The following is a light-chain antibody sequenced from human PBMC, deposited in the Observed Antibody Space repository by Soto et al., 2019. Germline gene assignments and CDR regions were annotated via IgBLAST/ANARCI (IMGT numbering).Light chain of an antibody. CDR2: GAS. J-gene: IGKJ1*01. CDR1: QSFSSSY. CDR3: QHCGSSLWT. Sequence: EIVLTQSPGTLSLSPGERATLSCMASQSFSSSYLAWYQQKPGQAPRLLIYGASSRAAGIPDRFSGSGSGTDFTLTISRLEPEDFAVYYCQHCGSSLWTFGQGTKVEIK. V-gene: IGKV3-20*01.